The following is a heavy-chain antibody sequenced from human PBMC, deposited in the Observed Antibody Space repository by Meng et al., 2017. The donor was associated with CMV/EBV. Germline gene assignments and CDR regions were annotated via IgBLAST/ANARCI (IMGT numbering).Heavy chain of an antibody. CDR1: GGSISTGRSY. J-gene: IGHJ5*02. V-gene: IGHV4-31*03. Sequence: CTVSGGSISTGRSYWSWIRQDPGKGLEWIGYIYYSGSTFYNPSLKSRVTMSIDTSKNQFSMNLRSVTAADTAIYYCAKHGDYNWFDPWGQGTLVTVSS. D-gene: IGHD3-3*01. CDR3: AKHGDYNWFDP. CDR2: IYYSGST.